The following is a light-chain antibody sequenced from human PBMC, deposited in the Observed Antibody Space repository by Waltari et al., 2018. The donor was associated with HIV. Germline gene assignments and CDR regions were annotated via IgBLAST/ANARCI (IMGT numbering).Light chain of an antibody. V-gene: IGLV1-47*01. CDR2: RNN. CDR3: ATWDDSLSGPV. CDR1: SSTIANNY. Sequence: QSVLTQPPSASGTPGQRVTIPCSGSSSTIANNYVSCYQQLPGTAPKLLIYRNNQRPSGVPDRFSGSKSDTSASLAISGLRSEDEADYFCATWDDSLSGPVFGGGTKLTVL. J-gene: IGLJ3*02.